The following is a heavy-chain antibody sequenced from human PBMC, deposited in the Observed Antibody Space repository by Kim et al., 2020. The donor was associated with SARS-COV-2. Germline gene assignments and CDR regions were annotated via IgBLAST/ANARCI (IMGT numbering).Heavy chain of an antibody. CDR1: GYIFTNNG. J-gene: IGHJ6*04. V-gene: IGHV1-3*01. Sequence: ASVKVSCKTSGYIFTNNGIQWVRQAPGQRPEWVGWISAATGETTYSQQFQGRVTITRDTSASTGYMELTSLTSEDTAVYYCARHGNGMDVWGKGTTVTVS. CDR2: ISAATGET. D-gene: IGHD2-15*01. CDR3: ARHGNGMDV.